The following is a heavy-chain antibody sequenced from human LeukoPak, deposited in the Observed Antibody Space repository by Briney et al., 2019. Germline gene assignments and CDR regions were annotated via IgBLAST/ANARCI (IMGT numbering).Heavy chain of an antibody. Sequence: KSSETLSLTCAVYSGSFSGYYWSWIRQPPGKGLEWIGEINHSGSTNYNPSLKSRVTISVDTSKNQFSLKLSSVTAADTAVYYCARWRLGSGQAFDYWAREPWSPSPQ. CDR1: SGSFSGYY. CDR2: INHSGST. D-gene: IGHD6-19*01. J-gene: IGHJ4*02. V-gene: IGHV4-34*01. CDR3: ARWRLGSGQAFDY.